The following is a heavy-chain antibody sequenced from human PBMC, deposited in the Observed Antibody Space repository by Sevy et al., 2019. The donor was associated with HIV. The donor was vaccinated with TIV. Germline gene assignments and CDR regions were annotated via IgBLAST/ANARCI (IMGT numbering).Heavy chain of an antibody. CDR2: IYPGDSDT. CDR1: GYSFTTYW. V-gene: IGHV5-51*01. D-gene: IGHD1-26*01. J-gene: IGHJ3*02. Sequence: GESLKISWKCSGYSFTTYWIGWVRQMPGKGLEWGGIIYPGDSDTRYSPSFQGQVTISADRSISTAFLRWSSLKASDTAMYYCARHGGVPLYDAFDIWGQGTMVTVSS. CDR3: ARHGGVPLYDAFDI.